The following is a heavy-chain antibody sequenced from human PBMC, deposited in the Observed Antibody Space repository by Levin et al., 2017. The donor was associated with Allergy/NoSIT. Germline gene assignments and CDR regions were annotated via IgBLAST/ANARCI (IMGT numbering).Heavy chain of an antibody. CDR3: ATFYPYTVTTRAFDI. V-gene: IGHV4-39*01. CDR1: GGSISSSSYY. CDR2: IYYSGST. J-gene: IGHJ3*02. Sequence: SQTLSLTCTVSGGSISSSSYYWGWIRQPPGKGLEWIGSIYYSGSTYYNPSLKSRVTISVDTSKNQLSLKLSSVTAADTAVYYCATFYPYTVTTRAFDIWGQGTLVTVSS. D-gene: IGHD4-17*01.